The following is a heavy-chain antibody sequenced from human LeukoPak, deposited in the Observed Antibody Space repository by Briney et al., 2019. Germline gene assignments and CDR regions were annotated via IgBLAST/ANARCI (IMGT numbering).Heavy chain of an antibody. CDR2: IYPGDSDT. V-gene: IGHV5-51*01. J-gene: IGHJ4*02. Sequence: GESLKISCKGSGYGFSSWWIGWVRQMPGKGPEWMGVIYPGDSDTRYSPSFQGQVTISADKSISTAYLQWSSLKASDSAMYYCARLCSGNCYSFGYWGQGSLVTVSS. D-gene: IGHD2-21*02. CDR3: ARLCSGNCYSFGY. CDR1: GYGFSSWW.